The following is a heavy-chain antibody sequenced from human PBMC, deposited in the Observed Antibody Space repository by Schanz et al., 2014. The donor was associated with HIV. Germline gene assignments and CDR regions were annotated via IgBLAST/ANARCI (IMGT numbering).Heavy chain of an antibody. J-gene: IGHJ4*02. CDR1: RFTFSRYG. Sequence: EVQLLESGGGLVQPGGFLRLSCAASRFTFSRYGMSWVRQTPEKGLEWVSSISGNGDSAYYADSVRGRFTISRDNSLHMLYLEMKSLRAEDTAVYYCAKDPGILPRTYFDSWGQGTPVTVSS. CDR2: ISGNGDSA. CDR3: AKDPGILPRTYFDS. D-gene: IGHD2-2*02. V-gene: IGHV3-23*01.